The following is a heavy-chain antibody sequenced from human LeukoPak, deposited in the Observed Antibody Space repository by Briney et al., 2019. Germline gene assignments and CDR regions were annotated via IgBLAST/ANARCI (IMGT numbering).Heavy chain of an antibody. CDR2: INWNGGST. CDR3: ARDPYDSSGYYTSPGDY. D-gene: IGHD3-22*01. V-gene: IGHV3-20*04. CDR1: GFTFDDYG. J-gene: IGHJ4*02. Sequence: GGSLRLSCAASGFTFDDYGMSWVRQAPGKGLEWVSGINWNGGSTGYADSVKGRFTISRDNAKNSLYLQMNSLRAEDTALYYCARDPYDSSGYYTSPGDYWGQGTLVTVSS.